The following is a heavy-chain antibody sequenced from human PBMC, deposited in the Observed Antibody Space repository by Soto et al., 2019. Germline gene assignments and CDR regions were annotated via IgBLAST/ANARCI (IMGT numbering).Heavy chain of an antibody. Sequence: EVQLLESGGGLVQPGGSMRLSCAASEFTFSSYAMSWVRHAPGKGLEWVSAISGSGDTTYYADSVKGRFTISRDNSKNTLYLQINILRAESSAVSSCAITGRPCNGIAGYYQYFDYWGQGTLVTFAA. J-gene: IGHJ4*02. D-gene: IGHD3-9*01. CDR2: ISGSGDTT. CDR1: EFTFSSYA. V-gene: IGHV3-23*01. CDR3: AITGRPCNGIAGYYQYFDY.